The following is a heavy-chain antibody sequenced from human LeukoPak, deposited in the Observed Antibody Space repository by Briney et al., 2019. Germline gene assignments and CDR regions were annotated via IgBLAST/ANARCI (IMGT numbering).Heavy chain of an antibody. Sequence: GAPVKVSCKASGYIFTNYDIHWVRQATGQGLEWMAWMNPKSANTGYAQKFQGRVTVTRNTSISTAYMELSGLRSDDTAVYYCARGPMYSASYNYWGQGTLVTVSS. D-gene: IGHD1-26*01. CDR1: GYIFTNYD. CDR2: MNPKSANT. J-gene: IGHJ4*02. CDR3: ARGPMYSASYNY. V-gene: IGHV1-8*02.